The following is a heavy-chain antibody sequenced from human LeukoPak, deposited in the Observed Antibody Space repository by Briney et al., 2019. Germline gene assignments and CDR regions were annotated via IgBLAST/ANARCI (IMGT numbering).Heavy chain of an antibody. CDR1: GFTFSSYG. Sequence: PAGSLRLSCAASGFTFSSYGMHWLRQAPGKELEWVAVISYDGSNKYYADSVKGRFTISRDNSKNTLYLQMNSLRAEDTALYYCAKRAEATITWYFDLWGRGTLVTVSS. V-gene: IGHV3-30*18. D-gene: IGHD5-12*01. CDR2: ISYDGSNK. CDR3: AKRAEATITWYFDL. J-gene: IGHJ2*01.